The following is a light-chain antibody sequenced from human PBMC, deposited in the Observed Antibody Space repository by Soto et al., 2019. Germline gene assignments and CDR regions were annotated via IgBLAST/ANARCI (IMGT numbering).Light chain of an antibody. J-gene: IGLJ1*01. CDR2: EGS. Sequence: QSALTLPASVSGSPGQSITISCTGSSSDFVNYNLVSWYQHHPGKAPKLMIYEGSKRPSGVSNRFSGSKFGNKASLTISGLQAEDEAEYYCCAYAATYTYVFGNGTKVTVL. CDR1: SSDFVNYNL. CDR3: CAYAATYTYV. V-gene: IGLV2-23*01.